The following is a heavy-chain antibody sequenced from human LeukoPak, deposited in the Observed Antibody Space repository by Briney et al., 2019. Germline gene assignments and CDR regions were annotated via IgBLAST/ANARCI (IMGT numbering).Heavy chain of an antibody. CDR3: ARERCSGGSCYSPRYYYYGMDV. CDR2: ISSSSSYI. Sequence: GGSLRLSCAAAGFTFSSYSMNWVRQAPGKGLEWVSSISSSSSYIYYADSVKGRFTISRDNAKNSLYLQMNSLRAEDTAVYYCARERCSGGSCYSPRYYYYGMDVWGQGPTVTVSS. CDR1: GFTFSSYS. D-gene: IGHD2-15*01. V-gene: IGHV3-21*01. J-gene: IGHJ6*02.